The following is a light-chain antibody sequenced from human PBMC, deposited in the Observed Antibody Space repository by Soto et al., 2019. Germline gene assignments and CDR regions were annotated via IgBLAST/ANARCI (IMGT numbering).Light chain of an antibody. CDR1: SSDVGGYNY. CDR3: SSYAGSNNWDVV. V-gene: IGLV2-8*01. CDR2: EVI. J-gene: IGLJ2*01. Sequence: QSALTQPPSASGSPGQSVTSSCTGTSSDVGGYNYVSWYQQHPGKAPKLMIYEVIKRPSGVPDRFSGSKSGNTASLTVSGLQAEDEADYYCSSYAGSNNWDVVFGGGTKLTVL.